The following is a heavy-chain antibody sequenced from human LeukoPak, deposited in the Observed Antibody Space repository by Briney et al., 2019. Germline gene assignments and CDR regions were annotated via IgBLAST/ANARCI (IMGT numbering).Heavy chain of an antibody. J-gene: IGHJ4*02. V-gene: IGHV4-38-2*01. Sequence: PSETLSLTCAVSGYSISSGYYWGWIRQPPGKGLEWIGSIYHSGSTYYNLSLKSRVTISVDRSKNQFSLKLSSVTAADTAVYHCARRGIAAAFDYWGQGTLVTVSS. CDR3: ARRGIAAAFDY. CDR1: GYSISSGYY. D-gene: IGHD6-13*01. CDR2: IYHSGST.